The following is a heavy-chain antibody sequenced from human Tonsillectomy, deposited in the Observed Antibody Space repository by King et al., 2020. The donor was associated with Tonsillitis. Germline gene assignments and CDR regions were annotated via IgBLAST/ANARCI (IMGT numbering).Heavy chain of an antibody. D-gene: IGHD1-26*01. CDR3: ARDRMRIVGATGYYYYGMDV. CDR1: GFTVSSNY. V-gene: IGHV3-66*01. J-gene: IGHJ6*02. Sequence: VQLVESGGGLVQPGGSLRLSCAASGFTVSSNYMSWVRQAPGKGLEWVSVIYSGGSTYYADSVKGRFTISRDNSKNTLYLQMNSLRAEDTAVYYCARDRMRIVGATGYYYYGMDVWGQGTTVTVSS. CDR2: IYSGGST.